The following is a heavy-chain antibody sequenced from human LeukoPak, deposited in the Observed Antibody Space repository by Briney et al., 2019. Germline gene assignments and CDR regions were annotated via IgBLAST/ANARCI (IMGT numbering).Heavy chain of an antibody. CDR2: IKQDGSDK. D-gene: IGHD3-10*01. CDR3: ARAVRETDY. CDR1: GFTFSSYA. J-gene: IGHJ4*02. V-gene: IGHV3-7*04. Sequence: GSLRLSCAASGFTFSSYAMHWVRQAPGKGLEWVANIKQDGSDKYYVGSVKGRFTISRDNANNSVYLQINSLRAEDTAVYYCARAVRETDYWGQGTLVTVSS.